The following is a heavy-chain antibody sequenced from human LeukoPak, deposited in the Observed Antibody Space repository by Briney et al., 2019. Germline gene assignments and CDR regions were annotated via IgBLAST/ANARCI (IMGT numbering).Heavy chain of an antibody. CDR2: IYYSGST. CDR3: ARGLRSVTDY. V-gene: IGHV4-39*01. CDR1: GGSISSSSYY. D-gene: IGHD4-17*01. J-gene: IGHJ4*02. Sequence: PSETLSLTCTVSGGSISSSSYYWGWIRQPPGKGLEWIGSIYYSGSTYYNPSLKSRVTISVDTSKNQFSLKLSSVTAADTAVYYCARGLRSVTDYWGQGTLVTVSS.